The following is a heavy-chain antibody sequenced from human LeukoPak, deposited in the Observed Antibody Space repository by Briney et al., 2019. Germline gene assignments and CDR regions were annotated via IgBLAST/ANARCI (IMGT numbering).Heavy chain of an antibody. V-gene: IGHV4-39*07. Sequence: SETLSLTCTVSGGSISSSSYYWGWIRQPPGKGLEWIGRIYYSGSTYYNPALKSRVTISVDTSKNQFSMKLSSVTAADTAVYYCAREGGRREMATNPSAKQTPYYFDYWGQGTLVTVSS. CDR1: GGSISSSSYY. CDR3: AREGGRREMATNPSAKQTPYYFDY. J-gene: IGHJ4*02. D-gene: IGHD5-24*01. CDR2: IYYSGST.